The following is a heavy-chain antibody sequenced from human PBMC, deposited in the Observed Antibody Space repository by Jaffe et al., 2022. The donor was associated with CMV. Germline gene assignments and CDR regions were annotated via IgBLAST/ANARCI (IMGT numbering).Heavy chain of an antibody. D-gene: IGHD6-19*01. Sequence: QLQLQESGPGLVKPSETLSLTCTVSGGSISSSSYYWGWIRQPPGKGLEWIGSIYYSGSTYYNPSLKSRVTISVDTSKNQFSLKLSSVTAADTAVYYCARRSVAGIVNYFDYWGQGTLVTVSS. CDR3: ARRSVAGIVNYFDY. J-gene: IGHJ4*02. V-gene: IGHV4-39*01. CDR1: GGSISSSSYY. CDR2: IYYSGST.